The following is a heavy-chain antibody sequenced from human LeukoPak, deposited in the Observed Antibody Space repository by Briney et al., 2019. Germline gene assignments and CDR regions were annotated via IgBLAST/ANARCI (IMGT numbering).Heavy chain of an antibody. CDR3: ARLRYYAMDV. CDR1: GFTFSTYD. V-gene: IGHV3-48*01. CDR2: ISSSSRTI. Sequence: GGSLRLSCAASGFTFSTYDMNWVRQAPGKGLEWVSYISSSSRTISYADSVKGRFTISRDNAKNSLYLQMNSLRAEDTAVYYCARLRYYAMDVWGQGTTVTASS. J-gene: IGHJ6*02.